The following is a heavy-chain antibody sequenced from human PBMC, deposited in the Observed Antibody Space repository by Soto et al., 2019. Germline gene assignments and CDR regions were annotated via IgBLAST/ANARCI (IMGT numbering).Heavy chain of an antibody. CDR3: ASSTWELHAFDI. CDR1: GGSISSGGYY. CDR2: IYYSGST. D-gene: IGHD1-26*01. J-gene: IGHJ3*02. V-gene: IGHV4-31*03. Sequence: QVQLQESGPGLVKPSQTLSLTCTVSGGSISSGGYYWSWIRQHPGKGLEWIGYIYYSGSTYYNPSLKRRVTISSATSQHQFSLTLSSVTAAATAVYYCASSTWELHAFDIWGQGTMVTVSS.